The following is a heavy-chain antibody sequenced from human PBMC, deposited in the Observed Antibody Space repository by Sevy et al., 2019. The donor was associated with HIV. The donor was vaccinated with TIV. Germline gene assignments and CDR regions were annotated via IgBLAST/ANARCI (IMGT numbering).Heavy chain of an antibody. Sequence: SETLSLTCTVSGGSINNSTYYWGWIRQPPGKGLEWIGSIYYSGNTYYSPSLKSRVTISVDTSKNQFSLKLSSVTAADTAVYYCARIVAVEYCFDYWGQGTLVTVSS. CDR2: IYYSGNT. V-gene: IGHV4-39*01. CDR3: ARIVAVEYCFDY. CDR1: GGSINNSTYY. J-gene: IGHJ4*02. D-gene: IGHD2-15*01.